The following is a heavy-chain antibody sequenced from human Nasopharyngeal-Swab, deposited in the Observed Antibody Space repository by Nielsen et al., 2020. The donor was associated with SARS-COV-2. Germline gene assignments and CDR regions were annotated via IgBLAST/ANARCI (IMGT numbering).Heavy chain of an antibody. J-gene: IGHJ4*02. D-gene: IGHD3-3*01. V-gene: IGHV6-1*01. CDR1: GDSVSSHSAG. Sequence: SQTLSLTCAISGDSVSSHSAGWNWLRQSPSRGLEWLGRTLYRSKWYNDYAESVKSRIAVNPDTSKNQFSLQLNSVTPEDTAVYYCARGRDFSFDSWGQGTRVTASS. CDR3: ARGRDFSFDS. CDR2: TLYRSKWYN.